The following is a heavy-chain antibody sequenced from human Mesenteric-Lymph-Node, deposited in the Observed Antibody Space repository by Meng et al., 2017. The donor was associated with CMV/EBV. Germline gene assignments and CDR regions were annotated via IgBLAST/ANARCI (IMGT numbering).Heavy chain of an antibody. D-gene: IGHD6-19*01. CDR1: GCTLSSYW. CDR2: IKGDGSDT. V-gene: IGHV3-74*03. Sequence: SCAASGCTLSSYWMHWVRQAPGKGLVWVSRIKGDGSDTTYADSVKGRFTISRDNAKNTLYLQMNSLRAEDTAVYYCTRDWQWLAFDYWGQGTLVTVSS. J-gene: IGHJ4*02. CDR3: TRDWQWLAFDY.